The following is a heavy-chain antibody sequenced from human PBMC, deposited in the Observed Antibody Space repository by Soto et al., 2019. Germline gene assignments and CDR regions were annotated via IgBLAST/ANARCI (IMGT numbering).Heavy chain of an antibody. J-gene: IGHJ4*02. Sequence: PSQTRCLICSDTDVSICGTLSNIYGRGMVRSPRKGLEWMAENRQSGSTKKTPSLRSRGTITETQDKNQFLLNLSSVTAADTSVYYCAINGNCEHHFDYWGQGTLVTVSS. V-gene: IGHV4-39*06. CDR3: AINGNCEHHFDY. CDR1: DVSICGTLSNI. D-gene: IGHD1-26*01. CDR2: NRQSGST.